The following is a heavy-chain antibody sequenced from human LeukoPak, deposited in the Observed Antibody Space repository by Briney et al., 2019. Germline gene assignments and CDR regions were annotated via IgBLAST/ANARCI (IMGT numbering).Heavy chain of an antibody. D-gene: IGHD6-13*01. CDR1: GFTFDDYA. J-gene: IGHJ4*02. V-gene: IGHV3-9*01. Sequence: PGRSLRLSCAASGFTFDDYAMHWVRQAPGKGLEWVSGISWNSGSIGYADSVKGRFTISRDNAKNSLYLQMNSLRAEDTALYYCATLVAAGLIFDYWGQGTLVTVSS. CDR3: ATLVAAGLIFDY. CDR2: ISWNSGSI.